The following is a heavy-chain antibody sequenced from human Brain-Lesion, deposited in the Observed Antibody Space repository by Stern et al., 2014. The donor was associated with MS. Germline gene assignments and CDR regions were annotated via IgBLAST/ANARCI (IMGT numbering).Heavy chain of an antibody. CDR1: GGSVSSTSYA. V-gene: IGHV4-39*01. CDR2: IYYSGNT. J-gene: IGHJ5*02. D-gene: IGHD2-15*01. Sequence: QVQLVESGPGLVKPSETLSLTCTVAGGSVSSTSYAWAWIRQPPGKGLEWIGTIYYSGNTYYSPSLKSRLTIYLDTSKNQFSLQRRSVTAADTAVYYCAGEEDIRYCSGGSCTGNWFDPWGQGTLVTVSS. CDR3: AGEEDIRYCSGGSCTGNWFDP.